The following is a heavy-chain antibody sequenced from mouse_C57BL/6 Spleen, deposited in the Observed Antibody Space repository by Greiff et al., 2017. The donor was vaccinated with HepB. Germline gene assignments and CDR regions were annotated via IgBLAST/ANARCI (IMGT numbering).Heavy chain of an antibody. CDR3: ARAVVDFDY. CDR2: ISYDGSN. Sequence: EVKLQESGPGLVKPSQSLSLTCSVTGYSITSGYYWNWIRQFPGNKLEWMGYISYDGSNNYNPSLKNRISITRDTSKNQFFLKLNSVTTEDTATYYCARAVVDFDYWGQGTTLTVSS. D-gene: IGHD1-1*01. CDR1: GYSITSGYY. V-gene: IGHV3-6*01. J-gene: IGHJ2*01.